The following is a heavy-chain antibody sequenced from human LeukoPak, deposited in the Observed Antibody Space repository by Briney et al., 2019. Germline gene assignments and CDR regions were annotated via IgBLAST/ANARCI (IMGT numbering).Heavy chain of an antibody. J-gene: IGHJ4*02. Sequence: PGGSLRLSCSASGFTFSSYAMHWVRQAPGKGLEYVPAISSNGGSTYYADSVKGRFTISRDNSKNTLYLQMSSLRAEDTAVYYCVKQMYYDFWSGSGGFDYWGQGTLVTVSS. V-gene: IGHV3-64D*06. CDR3: VKQMYYDFWSGSGGFDY. D-gene: IGHD3-3*01. CDR1: GFTFSSYA. CDR2: ISSNGGST.